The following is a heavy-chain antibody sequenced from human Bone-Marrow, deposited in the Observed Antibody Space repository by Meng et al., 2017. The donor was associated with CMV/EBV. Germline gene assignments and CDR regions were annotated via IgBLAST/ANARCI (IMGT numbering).Heavy chain of an antibody. J-gene: IGHJ4*02. CDR3: ATNPKNPDDY. CDR1: GFTFGTFP. Sequence: GESLKISCAASGFTFGTFPMNWVRQAPGKGLDWISYISSTSSTIYYADSVKGRFTISRDNAKNSLYLQLDSLRVEDTAVYYCATNPKNPDDYRGQGTLVTVSS. V-gene: IGHV3-48*04. CDR2: ISSTSSTI. D-gene: IGHD1-14*01.